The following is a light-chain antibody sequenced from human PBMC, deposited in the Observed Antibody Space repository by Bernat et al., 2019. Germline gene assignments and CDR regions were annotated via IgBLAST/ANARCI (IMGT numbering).Light chain of an antibody. CDR3: QQYNHYPLT. V-gene: IGKV1-16*01. Sequence: DIEMTQSPSSVSVSVGDRVTITCRASEGINNYLAWLQQRPGESPKPLIYAASTLQTGVPSRFSGGGSGTDFSLTISNLQPEDFATYYCQQYNHYPLTFGGGTTLEIK. CDR1: EGINNY. J-gene: IGKJ4*01. CDR2: AAS.